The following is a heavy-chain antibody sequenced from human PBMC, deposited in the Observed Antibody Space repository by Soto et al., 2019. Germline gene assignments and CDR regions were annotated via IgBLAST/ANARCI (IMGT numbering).Heavy chain of an antibody. CDR1: GFSLTTSGVG. Sequence: QITVKESGPALVRPTQALTLTCTFSGFSLTTSGVGVAWIRQPPGKALECLALVYWDGDERFNPSLRNRLTLTKDTSKNRVVLTMTNMDPVDTGTYYCAHRGGCSAASCFSNYFDAWGQGALVTVSS. CDR3: AHRGGCSAASCFSNYFDA. CDR2: VYWDGDE. D-gene: IGHD2-15*01. J-gene: IGHJ5*02. V-gene: IGHV2-5*02.